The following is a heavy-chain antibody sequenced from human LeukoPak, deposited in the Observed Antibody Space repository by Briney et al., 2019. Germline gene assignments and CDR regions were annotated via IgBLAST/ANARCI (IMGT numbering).Heavy chain of an antibody. CDR3: ARDPTDFYDSTGYFDY. Sequence: GASVKVSCKASAGTFNNYAISWVRQAPGQGLEWLGGIIPIFNSANYAQKFQGRVTFTADKSTTTAYMELSSLRSEDTAVYYCARDPTDFYDSTGYFDYWGQGTLVSVSS. V-gene: IGHV1-69*06. J-gene: IGHJ4*02. D-gene: IGHD3-22*01. CDR1: AGTFNNYA. CDR2: IIPIFNSA.